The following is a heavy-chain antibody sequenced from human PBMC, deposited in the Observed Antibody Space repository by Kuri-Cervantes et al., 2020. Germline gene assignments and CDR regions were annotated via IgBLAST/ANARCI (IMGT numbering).Heavy chain of an antibody. CDR1: GFTFSSYS. J-gene: IGHJ6*02. CDR3: ARSSGVIQYYGMDV. D-gene: IGHD3-10*01. CDR2: ISSSSSYI. V-gene: IGHV3-21*01. Sequence: GGSLRLSCAASGFTFSSYSMNWVRQAPGKGLEWVSSISSSSSYIYYADSVKGRFTISRDNAKNSLYLQMNSLRAEDTAVYYCARSSGVIQYYGMDVWGQGTTVTVSS.